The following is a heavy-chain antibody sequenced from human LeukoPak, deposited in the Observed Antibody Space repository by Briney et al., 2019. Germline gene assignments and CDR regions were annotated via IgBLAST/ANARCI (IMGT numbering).Heavy chain of an antibody. D-gene: IGHD6-19*01. V-gene: IGHV4-59*01. Sequence: PSETLSLTCTVSGGSISSYYWSWIRQPPGKGLEWIGYIYYNGSTNYNPSLKSRVTISVDTSKNQFSLKLSSVTAADTAVYYCARDNSSGWYGYSGQGTLVTVSS. CDR3: ARDNSSGWYGY. J-gene: IGHJ4*02. CDR2: IYYNGST. CDR1: GGSISSYY.